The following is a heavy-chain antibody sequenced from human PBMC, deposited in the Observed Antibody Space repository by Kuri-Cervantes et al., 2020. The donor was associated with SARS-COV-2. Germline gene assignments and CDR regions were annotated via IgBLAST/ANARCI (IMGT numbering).Heavy chain of an antibody. Sequence: GESLKISCAASGFTFSSYSMNWVRQAPGKGLEWVSSISSSSSYIYYADSVKGRFTISRDNAKNSLYLQMNGLRDEDTAVYYCARGRDYYGSGSYNYYYYGMDVWGQGTTVTVSS. CDR3: ARGRDYYGSGSYNYYYYGMDV. V-gene: IGHV3-21*01. D-gene: IGHD3-10*01. CDR1: GFTFSSYS. J-gene: IGHJ6*02. CDR2: ISSSSSYI.